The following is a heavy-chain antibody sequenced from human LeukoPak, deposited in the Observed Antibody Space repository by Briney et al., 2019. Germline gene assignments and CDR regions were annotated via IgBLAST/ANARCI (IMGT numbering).Heavy chain of an antibody. D-gene: IGHD1-26*01. V-gene: IGHV1-18*01. J-gene: IGHJ3*02. CDR1: GYTFTPYG. Sequence: APVKVSCKASGYTFTPYGISSVRQAPGHGLEWVGWISAYKGNTNYAQKLHGRVTMTTDTSTSTAYMELRSLRSDDTAVYYCARCAGSYGNDAFDIWGQGTMVTVSS. CDR2: ISAYKGNT. CDR3: ARCAGSYGNDAFDI.